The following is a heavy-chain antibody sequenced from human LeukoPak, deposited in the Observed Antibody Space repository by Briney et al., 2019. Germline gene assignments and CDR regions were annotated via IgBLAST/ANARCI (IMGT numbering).Heavy chain of an antibody. V-gene: IGHV1-8*01. CDR3: ARGLNWNPLDRVAFDI. CDR2: MNPTSGNT. D-gene: IGHD1-20*01. CDR1: GYTCPSYD. J-gene: IGHJ3*02. Sequence: GASVKVSCKASGYTCPSYDINWVRQATGQGLEWMGWMNPTSGNTGYAQKFQGRVTMTRNTSISTAYMELSSLRSAATAVYYCARGLNWNPLDRVAFDIWGQGTMVTASS.